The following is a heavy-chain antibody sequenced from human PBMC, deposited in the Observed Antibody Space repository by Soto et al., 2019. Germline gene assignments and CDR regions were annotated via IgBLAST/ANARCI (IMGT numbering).Heavy chain of an antibody. Sequence: PSETLSLTCSVSGDSITNSYWSWIRQPPGKGLQWIGFISYSGDTNYSPSLKSRVTIRRDTSKSHLSLDLTSVDAADTAVYFCARGPLGGRGYYRGMDVWGQGTTVTVSS. V-gene: IGHV4-59*01. D-gene: IGHD2-21*01. CDR1: GDSITNSY. CDR2: ISYSGDT. CDR3: ARGPLGGRGYYRGMDV. J-gene: IGHJ6*02.